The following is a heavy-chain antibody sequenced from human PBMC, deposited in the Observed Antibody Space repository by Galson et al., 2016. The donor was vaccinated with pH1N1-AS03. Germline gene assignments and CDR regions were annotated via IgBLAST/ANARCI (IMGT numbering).Heavy chain of an antibody. D-gene: IGHD6-25*01. CDR2: IWHGGNTQ. Sequence: SLRLSCAASGFTFSSYAIHWVRQAPGKGLDWVSAIWHGGNTQYYADSVKGRFIISRDNSKITVYLQMNSLRAEDTAVYFCAREYLYGGYYFDYWGQGALVTVSS. J-gene: IGHJ4*02. CDR1: GFTFSSYA. V-gene: IGHV3-33*01. CDR3: AREYLYGGYYFDY.